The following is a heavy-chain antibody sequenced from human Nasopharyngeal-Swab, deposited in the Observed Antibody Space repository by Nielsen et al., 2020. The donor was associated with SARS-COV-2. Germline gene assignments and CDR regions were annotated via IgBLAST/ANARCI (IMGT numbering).Heavy chain of an antibody. CDR3: AGVGGMDV. CDR1: GFTFDDYA. Sequence: SLKISCAASGFTFDDYAMHWVRQAPGKGLEWVSGISWNSGSIGYADSVKGRFTISRDNAKNSLYLQMNSLRAEDTALYYCAGVGGMDVWGQGTTGTVSS. D-gene: IGHD1-26*01. V-gene: IGHV3-9*01. CDR2: ISWNSGSI. J-gene: IGHJ6*02.